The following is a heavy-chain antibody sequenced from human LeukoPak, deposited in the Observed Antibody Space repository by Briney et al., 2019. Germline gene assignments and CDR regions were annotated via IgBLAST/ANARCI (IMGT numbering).Heavy chain of an antibody. CDR1: GYTFTSYA. CDR2: INAGNGST. CDR3: ATARGYSGYDY. J-gene: IGHJ4*02. Sequence: ASVTVSCKASGYTFTSYAMHWVRQAPGQRLEWMGWINAGNGSTKYSQKFQGRVTITRDTSASTAYMELSSLRSEDTAVYYCATARGYSGYDYWGQGTLVTVSS. D-gene: IGHD5-12*01. V-gene: IGHV1-3*01.